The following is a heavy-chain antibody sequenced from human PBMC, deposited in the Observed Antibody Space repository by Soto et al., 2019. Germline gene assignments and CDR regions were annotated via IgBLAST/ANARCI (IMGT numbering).Heavy chain of an antibody. CDR1: GGTFSSYA. D-gene: IGHD3-16*01. Sequence: ASVKVSCKASGGTFSSYAISWVRQAPGQGLEWMGGIIPIFGTANYAQKFQGRVTITADESTSTAYMELSSLRSEDTAVYYCAREKFSGGDLGSNTWLYYFDHWGQGTLVTVSS. CDR3: AREKFSGGDLGSNTWLYYFDH. V-gene: IGHV1-69*13. CDR2: IIPIFGTA. J-gene: IGHJ4*02.